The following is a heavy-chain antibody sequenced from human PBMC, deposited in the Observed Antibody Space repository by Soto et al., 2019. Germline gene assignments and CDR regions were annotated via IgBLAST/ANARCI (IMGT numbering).Heavy chain of an antibody. Sequence: SETLSLTCTVSGGSISSSSNYWGWIRQPPGKGLEWIGSIYYSGSTYYNPSLKSRVTISVDTSKNQFSLKLSSVTAADTAVYYCAREEGKYDILTGYYFDCYYYGMDVWGQGTTVTVSS. D-gene: IGHD3-9*01. CDR1: GGSISSSSNY. CDR2: IYYSGST. CDR3: AREEGKYDILTGYYFDCYYYGMDV. V-gene: IGHV4-39*02. J-gene: IGHJ6*02.